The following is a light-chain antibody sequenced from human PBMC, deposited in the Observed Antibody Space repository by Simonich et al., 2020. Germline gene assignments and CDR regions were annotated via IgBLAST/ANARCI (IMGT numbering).Light chain of an antibody. Sequence: AIRMTQSPSSLSASTGDRVTITCRASQGISSYLAWYQKKPGKAPKLLIYAASTLQSGVPSRFSGSGSGTDFTLTISCLQSEDFATYYCLQDYNYPVFGPGTKVDIK. J-gene: IGKJ3*01. CDR2: AAS. CDR3: LQDYNYPV. CDR1: QGISSY. V-gene: IGKV1-8*01.